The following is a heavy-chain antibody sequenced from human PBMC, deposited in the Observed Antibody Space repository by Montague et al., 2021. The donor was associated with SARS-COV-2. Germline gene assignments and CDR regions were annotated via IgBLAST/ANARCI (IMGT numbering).Heavy chain of an antibody. CDR2: IYSGGST. CDR1: GITVSRNY. J-gene: IGHJ6*02. D-gene: IGHD1-1*01. CDR3: ARDLLEIGGMDV. V-gene: IGHV3-66*01. Sequence: SLRLSCAASGITVSRNYMNWVRQAPGKGLEWVSLIYSGGSTYYADSVKGRFTISRDNSKGTLYLQMNSLRAEDTAVYYCARDLLEIGGMDVWGQGTTVTVSS.